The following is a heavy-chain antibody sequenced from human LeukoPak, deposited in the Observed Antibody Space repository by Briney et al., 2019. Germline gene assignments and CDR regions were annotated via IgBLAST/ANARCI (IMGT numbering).Heavy chain of an antibody. CDR1: GGSISSYY. Sequence: ASETLSLTCTVSGGSISSYYWSWIRRPAGKGLEWIGRIYTSGSTNYNPSLKSRVTISVDKSKNQFSLKLSSVTAADTAVYYCARDARFLEWLPPYYYYYMDVWGKGTTVTVSS. CDR2: IYTSGST. D-gene: IGHD3-3*01. V-gene: IGHV4-4*07. CDR3: ARDARFLEWLPPYYYYYMDV. J-gene: IGHJ6*03.